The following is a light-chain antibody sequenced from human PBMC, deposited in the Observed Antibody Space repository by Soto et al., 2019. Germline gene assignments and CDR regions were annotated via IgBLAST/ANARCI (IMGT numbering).Light chain of an antibody. V-gene: IGLV2-23*01. CDR1: TRVVGGYHL. CDR2: EGT. J-gene: IGLJ1*01. CDR3: CSYASSSSYV. Sequence: QSVLTQPATVSGSPGKSITISCTGTTRVVGGYHLVSWYQQHTAKAPKLLIYEGTQRPSGVSSRFSGSKSGNTASLTISGLQAEDEADYYCCSYASSSSYVFGTGTKVTVL.